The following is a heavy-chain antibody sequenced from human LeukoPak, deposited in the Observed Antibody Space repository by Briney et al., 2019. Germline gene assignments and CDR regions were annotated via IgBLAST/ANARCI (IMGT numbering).Heavy chain of an antibody. V-gene: IGHV1-69*04. J-gene: IGHJ4*02. D-gene: IGHD2-21*02. CDR1: GYTFTSYG. Sequence: GASVKVSCKASGYTFTSYGISWVQQAPGQGLEWMGRIIPILGIANYAQKFQGRVTITADKSTSTAYMELSSLRSEDTAVYYCASYSCGGDCYAGLPFDYWDQGTLVTVSS. CDR2: IIPILGIA. CDR3: ASYSCGGDCYAGLPFDY.